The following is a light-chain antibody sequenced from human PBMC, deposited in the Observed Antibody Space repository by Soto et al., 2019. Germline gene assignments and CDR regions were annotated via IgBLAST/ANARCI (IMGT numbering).Light chain of an antibody. CDR3: SSYAGTYTWV. CDR2: DVA. Sequence: QSALTQPRSVSGSPGQSVTISCTGTSSNVCGYNFVSWYQQHPGKAPKLIIYDVAKRPSGVPDRFSGSKSYNTASLTISGLQAEDEADYYCSSYAGTYTWVFGGGTKLTVL. CDR1: SSNVCGYNF. J-gene: IGLJ3*02. V-gene: IGLV2-11*01.